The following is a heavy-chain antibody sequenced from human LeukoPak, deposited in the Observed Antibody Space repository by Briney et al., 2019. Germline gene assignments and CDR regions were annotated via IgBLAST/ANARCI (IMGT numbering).Heavy chain of an antibody. J-gene: IGHJ6*03. V-gene: IGHV3-30*02. CDR2: IRYDGSNK. Sequence: GGSLRLSCAASGFTFSSHGMHWVRQAPGKGLEWVAFIRYDGSNKYYADSVKGRFTISRDNSKNTLYLQMNSLRAEDTAVYYCAKTGFSGGWLNYYYYMDVWGKGTTVTISS. D-gene: IGHD6-19*01. CDR3: AKTGFSGGWLNYYYYMDV. CDR1: GFTFSSHG.